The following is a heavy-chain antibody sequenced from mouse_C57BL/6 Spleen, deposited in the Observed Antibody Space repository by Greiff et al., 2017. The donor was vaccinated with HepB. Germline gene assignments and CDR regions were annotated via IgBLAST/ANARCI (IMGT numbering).Heavy chain of an antibody. V-gene: IGHV5-17*01. CDR3: ARRGYYGSSYYYAMDY. CDR1: GFTFSDYG. J-gene: IGHJ4*01. CDR2: ISSGSSTI. Sequence: EVKLQESGGGLVKPGGSLKLSCAASGFTFSDYGMHWVRQAPEKGLEWVAYISSGSSTIYYADTVKGRFTISRDNAKNTLFLQMTSLRSEDTAMYYCARRGYYGSSYYYAMDYWGQGTSVTVSS. D-gene: IGHD1-1*01.